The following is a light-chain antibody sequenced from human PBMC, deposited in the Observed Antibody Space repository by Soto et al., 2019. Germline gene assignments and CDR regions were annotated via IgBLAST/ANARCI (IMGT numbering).Light chain of an antibody. V-gene: IGKV3-11*01. CDR3: QQHSNWPLT. CDR1: QSVSSY. Sequence: EIELTQSPSTLSLSPGERATLSCRASQSVSSYLAWYQQKPGQAPRLLIYDASNRATGIPARFSGSGSGTDFTLTISSLEPEDVAVYYCQQHSNWPLTFGGGTKVEIK. CDR2: DAS. J-gene: IGKJ4*01.